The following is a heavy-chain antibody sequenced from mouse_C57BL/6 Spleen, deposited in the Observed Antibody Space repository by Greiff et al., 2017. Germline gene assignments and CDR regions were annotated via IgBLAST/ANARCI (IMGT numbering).Heavy chain of an antibody. CDR2: INPGSGGT. Sequence: QVQLQQSGAELVRPGTSVKVSCKASGYAFTNYLIEWVKQRPGQGLEWIGVINPGSGGTNYNEKFKGKATLTTDKYSSTAYMQLSSLTSEDSAVYFCARRSSYGAMDYWGQGTSVTVSS. V-gene: IGHV1-54*01. CDR1: GYAFTNYL. D-gene: IGHD1-1*01. J-gene: IGHJ4*01. CDR3: ARRSSYGAMDY.